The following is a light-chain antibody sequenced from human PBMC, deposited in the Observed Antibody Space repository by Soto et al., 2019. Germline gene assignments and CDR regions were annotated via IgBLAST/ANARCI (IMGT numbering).Light chain of an antibody. CDR1: QTISSW. CDR2: QTS. J-gene: IGKJ1*01. CDR3: QQYSTSPWT. V-gene: IGKV3D-15*03. Sequence: DIQMTQSPSTLSGSVGDRVTITCRASQTISSWLAWYQHRPGQAPRLLIYQTSIRAAGIPARFSASGTGTDFTLTISDVQPEDFAVYYCQQYSTSPWTFGQGTKVDIK.